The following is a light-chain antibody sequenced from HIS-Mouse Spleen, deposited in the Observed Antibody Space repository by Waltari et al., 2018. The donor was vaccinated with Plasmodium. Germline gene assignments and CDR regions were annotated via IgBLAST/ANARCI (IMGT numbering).Light chain of an antibody. Sequence: SYELTQPPSVSASPGKTARITWPGDALPKHYAYWYQQKSGQAPVLVIYEDSKRPSGIPERFSGSSSGTMATLTISGAQVEDEADYYCYSTDSSGNHRVFGGGTKLTVL. CDR2: EDS. V-gene: IGLV3-10*01. CDR3: YSTDSSGNHRV. J-gene: IGLJ3*02. CDR1: ALPKHY.